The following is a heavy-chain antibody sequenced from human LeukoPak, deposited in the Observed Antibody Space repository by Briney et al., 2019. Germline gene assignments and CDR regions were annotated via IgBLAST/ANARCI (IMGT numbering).Heavy chain of an antibody. J-gene: IGHJ5*02. D-gene: IGHD3-10*01. Sequence: SGPTRGNPTQTLTLTCTFSGFSLSTSGVGMGWIRQPPGKALQWLALIYWADEKYYSPSLTSRLSISRDTSSNQVVLTMTNMDPLDTATYFCAHSYYFGSRSYYNVWFAPWGLGPLVTVSS. CDR3: AHSYYFGSRSYYNVWFAP. CDR2: IYWADEK. CDR1: GFSLSTSGVG. V-gene: IGHV2-5*02.